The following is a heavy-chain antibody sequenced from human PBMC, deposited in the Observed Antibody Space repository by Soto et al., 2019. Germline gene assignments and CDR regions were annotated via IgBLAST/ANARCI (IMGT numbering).Heavy chain of an antibody. Sequence: GGSLRLSCAASGFTFSSYAMSWVRQAPGKGLQWVSTIDGSGSTTYYADSVKGRFTISRDNSKNTLYLQMNSLRAEDTAVYFCAASSSWYKIDYWGQGTLVTVSS. V-gene: IGHV3-23*01. CDR1: GFTFSSYA. CDR2: IDGSGSTT. D-gene: IGHD6-19*01. J-gene: IGHJ4*02. CDR3: AASSSWYKIDY.